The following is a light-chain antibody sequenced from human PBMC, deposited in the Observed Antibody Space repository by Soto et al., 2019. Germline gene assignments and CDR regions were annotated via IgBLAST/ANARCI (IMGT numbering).Light chain of an antibody. CDR3: QQYNNWPPWT. J-gene: IGKJ1*01. CDR1: QSVSSN. CDR2: GAS. Sequence: EIVMTQSPATLSVSPGERATLSCRASQSVSSNLAWYQQKPGQAPRLLIYGASTRATGIPARFSGSGSGTEFTLAISSLQSEDFAAYYGQQYNNWPPWTFGQGTKVEIK. V-gene: IGKV3-15*01.